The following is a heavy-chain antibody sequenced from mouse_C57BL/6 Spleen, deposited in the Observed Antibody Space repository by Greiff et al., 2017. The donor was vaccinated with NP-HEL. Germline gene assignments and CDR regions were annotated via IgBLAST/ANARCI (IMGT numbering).Heavy chain of an antibody. J-gene: IGHJ2*01. CDR1: GYTFTSYW. CDR2: IYPGSGST. D-gene: IGHD1-1*01. CDR3: ARERIYYYGSFDY. V-gene: IGHV1-55*01. Sequence: QVQLQQPGAELVKPGASVKMSCKASGYTFTSYWITWVKQRPGQGLEWIGDIYPGSGSTNYNEKFKSKATLTVDTSSSTAYMQLSSLTSEDSEVYYCARERIYYYGSFDYWGQGTTLTVSS.